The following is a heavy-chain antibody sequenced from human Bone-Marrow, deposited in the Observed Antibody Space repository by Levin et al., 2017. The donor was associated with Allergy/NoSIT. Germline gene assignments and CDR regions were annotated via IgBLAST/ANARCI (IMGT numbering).Heavy chain of an antibody. CDR2: IHYSGST. CDR1: GASISSGDYY. J-gene: IGHJ5*02. CDR3: ARQRQYFYGSVSCQFDP. D-gene: IGHD3-10*01. V-gene: IGHV4-31*03. Sequence: SETLSLTCTVSGASISSGDYYWDWIRQHPGKGLEWIGYIHYSGSTYSNPSLKSRVSISVDTSRNQFSLKLTSVTAADTAVYYCARQRQYFYGSVSCQFDPWGQGTLVTVSS.